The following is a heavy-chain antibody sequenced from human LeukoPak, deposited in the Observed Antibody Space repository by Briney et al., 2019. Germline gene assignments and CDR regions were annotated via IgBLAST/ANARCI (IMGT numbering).Heavy chain of an antibody. J-gene: IGHJ4*02. CDR3: AKDLGRYRNNYFDY. CDR2: ISGSGGGT. Sequence: PGGSLRLSCAASGFTFTSDAMSRVRQAPEKGLEWVSTISGSGGGTYYADSVKGRFTISRDDSKNTLYLQINSLRAEDTAVYYCAKDLGRYRNNYFDYWGQGTLVTVSS. D-gene: IGHD1-26*01. V-gene: IGHV3-23*01. CDR1: GFTFTSDA.